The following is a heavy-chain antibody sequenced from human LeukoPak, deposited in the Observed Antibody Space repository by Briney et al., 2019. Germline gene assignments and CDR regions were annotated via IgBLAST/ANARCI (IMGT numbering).Heavy chain of an antibody. CDR1: GFTFSSYA. V-gene: IGHV3-23*01. CDR3: AKVLAARPGYFDY. Sequence: PGGSLRLSCAASGFTFSSYAMSWVRQAPGKGLEWVSAISGSGGSTYYADSVKGRFTISRDNSKDTLYLQMNSLRAEDTAVYYCAKVLAARPGYFDYWGQGTLVTVSS. D-gene: IGHD6-6*01. J-gene: IGHJ4*02. CDR2: ISGSGGST.